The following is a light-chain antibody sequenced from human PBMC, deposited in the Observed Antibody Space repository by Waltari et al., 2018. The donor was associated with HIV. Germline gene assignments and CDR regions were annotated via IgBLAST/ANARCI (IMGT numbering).Light chain of an antibody. CDR2: GNN. V-gene: IGLV1-40*01. CDR3: QSYDSSLRGGV. Sequence: QSVLTQPPSVSGAPGQRVTISCTGTSSNIGAGYDVHWYQHLPGTAPKLLIYGNNTRPSAGPCRFSGSKSGTSDSLAITGLQAEDEADYYCQSYDSSLRGGVFGGGTKLTVL. CDR1: SSNIGAGYD. J-gene: IGLJ3*02.